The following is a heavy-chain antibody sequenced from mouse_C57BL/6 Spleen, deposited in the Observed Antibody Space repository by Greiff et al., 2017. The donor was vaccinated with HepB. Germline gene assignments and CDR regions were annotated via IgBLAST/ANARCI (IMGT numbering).Heavy chain of an antibody. D-gene: IGHD1-1*01. Sequence: EVQLVESGGGLVKPGGSLKLSCAASGFTFSSYAMSWVRQTPEKRLEWVATISDGGSYTYYPDNVKGRFTISRDNAKNNLYLQMSHLKSEDTAMYYCARLGYYGSSYVDYWGQGTTLTVSS. J-gene: IGHJ2*01. CDR3: ARLGYYGSSYVDY. CDR2: ISDGGSYT. CDR1: GFTFSSYA. V-gene: IGHV5-4*01.